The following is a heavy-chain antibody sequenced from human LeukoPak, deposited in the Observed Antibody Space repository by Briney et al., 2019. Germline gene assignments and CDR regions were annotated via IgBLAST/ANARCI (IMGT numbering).Heavy chain of an antibody. V-gene: IGHV5-51*01. Sequence: GESLKISCKGSGYSFTSYWIGWVRQMPGKGLEWMGIIYTGDSDTRYSPSFQGQVTISADKSISTAYLQWSSLKASDTAMYYCARRKRGYCSSTSCHPDYWGQGTLVTVSS. CDR3: ARRKRGYCSSTSCHPDY. CDR2: IYTGDSDT. CDR1: GYSFTSYW. D-gene: IGHD2-2*01. J-gene: IGHJ4*02.